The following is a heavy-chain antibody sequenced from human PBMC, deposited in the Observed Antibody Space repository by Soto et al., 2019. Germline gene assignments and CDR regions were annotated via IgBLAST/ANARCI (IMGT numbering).Heavy chain of an antibody. Sequence: GGSLRLSCAASGFTFSSYWMHWVRQAPGKGLVWVSRINSDGSSTSYADSVKGRFTISRDNAKNTLYLQMNSLRAEDTAVYYCARELREYSGYDSFDYYYYMDVWGKGTTVTVSS. CDR1: GFTFSSYW. J-gene: IGHJ6*03. D-gene: IGHD5-12*01. CDR2: INSDGSST. CDR3: ARELREYSGYDSFDYYYYMDV. V-gene: IGHV3-74*01.